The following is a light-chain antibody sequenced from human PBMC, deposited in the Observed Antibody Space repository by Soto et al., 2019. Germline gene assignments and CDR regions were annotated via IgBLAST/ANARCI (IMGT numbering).Light chain of an antibody. J-gene: IGLJ2*01. Sequence: QLVLTQPPSASGTPGQRVTISCSGSSSNIGTNTVNWYRQLPGTAPKLLIYNNNQRPSGVPDRFSGSKSGTSASLAISGLQSEDEADYYCAAWDDSLNGVVFGGGTKVTVL. CDR3: AAWDDSLNGVV. CDR1: SSNIGTNT. V-gene: IGLV1-44*01. CDR2: NNN.